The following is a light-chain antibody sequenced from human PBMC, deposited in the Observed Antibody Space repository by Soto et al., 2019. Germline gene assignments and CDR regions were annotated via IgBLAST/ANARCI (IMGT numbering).Light chain of an antibody. V-gene: IGKV3-20*01. Sequence: IVLTQSPGTLSLSPGERATLSCGASQSVTNNFLAWYQQKPGQAPRLLIYGASSRATGVPDRFSGSGSGTDFTLTISRLEPGDFAVYYCQQYGTPLFTCGPGTKGDIK. CDR2: GAS. J-gene: IGKJ3*01. CDR3: QQYGTPLFT. CDR1: QSVTNNF.